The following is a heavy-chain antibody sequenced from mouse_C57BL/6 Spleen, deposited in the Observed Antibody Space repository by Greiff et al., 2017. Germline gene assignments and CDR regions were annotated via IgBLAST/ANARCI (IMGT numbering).Heavy chain of an antibody. V-gene: IGHV1-81*01. CDR2: IYPRSGNT. J-gene: IGHJ3*01. Sequence: QVQLQQSGAELARPGASVKLSCKASGYTFTSYGISWVKQRTGQGLEWIGEIYPRSGNTYYNEKFKGKATITADTSSNTAYLQLSSLTSEDTAVYYCARGYYGSSYGAYWGQGTLVTVSA. D-gene: IGHD1-1*01. CDR3: ARGYYGSSYGAY. CDR1: GYTFTSYG.